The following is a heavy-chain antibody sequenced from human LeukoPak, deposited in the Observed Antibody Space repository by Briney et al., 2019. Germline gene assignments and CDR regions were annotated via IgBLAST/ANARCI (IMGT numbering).Heavy chain of an antibody. CDR3: AKNSRGSGSTIDY. V-gene: IGHV3-23*01. CDR2: ISGSGGST. Sequence: GGSLRPSCAASGFTFSSYAMSWVRQAPGKGLEWVSAISGSGGSTYYADSVKGRFTISRDNSKNTLYLQMNSLGAEDTAVYYCAKNSRGSGSTIDYWGQGTLVTVSS. D-gene: IGHD3-10*01. J-gene: IGHJ4*02. CDR1: GFTFSSYA.